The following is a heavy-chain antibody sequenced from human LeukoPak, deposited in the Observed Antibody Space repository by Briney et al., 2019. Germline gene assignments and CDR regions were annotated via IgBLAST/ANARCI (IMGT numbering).Heavy chain of an antibody. CDR3: VSPRGFSYGYFDY. V-gene: IGHV4-39*01. D-gene: IGHD5-18*01. J-gene: IGHJ4*02. CDR2: IYYSKNT. Sequence: SETLSLTCTVSGGXISSSSAYWGWIRQPPGKGLEWIGSIYYSKNTYYNPSLKSRVTISADTSKNQFSLTLGSVSATGTAVYYCVSPRGFSYGYFDYWGQGTLVTVSS. CDR1: GGXISSSSAY.